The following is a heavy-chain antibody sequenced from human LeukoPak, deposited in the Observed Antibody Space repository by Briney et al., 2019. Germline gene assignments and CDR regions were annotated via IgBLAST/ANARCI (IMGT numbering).Heavy chain of an antibody. CDR1: GYSFTSYW. Sequence: ESLKISCKGSGYSFTSYWIGWVRQMPGKGLEWVGIIYPGDSDTRYSPSFQGQVTISADKSISTAYLQWSSLKASDTAMYYCARPYDILAGGLDYWGQGTLVTVSS. CDR3: ARPYDILAGGLDY. CDR2: IYPGDSDT. V-gene: IGHV5-51*01. J-gene: IGHJ4*02. D-gene: IGHD3-9*01.